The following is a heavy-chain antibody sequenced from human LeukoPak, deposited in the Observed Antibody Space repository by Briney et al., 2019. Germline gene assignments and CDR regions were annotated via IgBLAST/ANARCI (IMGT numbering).Heavy chain of an antibody. CDR2: IIPIFGTA. CDR1: GGTFSSYA. CDR3: ARERVDMVRGVIINYYYYYYMDV. Sequence: SVKVSCKASGGTFSSYAISWVRQAPGQGLEWMGGIIPIFGTANYAQKFQGRVTITADESTSTAYMELSSLRSEDTAVYYCARERVDMVRGVIINYYYYYYMDVWGKGTTVTISS. D-gene: IGHD3-10*01. J-gene: IGHJ6*03. V-gene: IGHV1-69*13.